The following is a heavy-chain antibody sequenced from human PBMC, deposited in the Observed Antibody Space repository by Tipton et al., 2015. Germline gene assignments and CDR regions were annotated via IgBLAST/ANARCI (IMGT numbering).Heavy chain of an antibody. D-gene: IGHD4-23*01. CDR3: ARARGRHGGLFDS. Sequence: TLSLTCTVSGGSIRSSSYYWGWIRQPPGKGLEWIGSIYHSGSTYYNPSLKSRVTISVDTSKTQFSLKMSSVTASDTAVYYCARARGRHGGLFDSWGQGTLVTVSS. CDR1: GGSIRSSSYY. V-gene: IGHV4-39*07. J-gene: IGHJ4*02. CDR2: IYHSGST.